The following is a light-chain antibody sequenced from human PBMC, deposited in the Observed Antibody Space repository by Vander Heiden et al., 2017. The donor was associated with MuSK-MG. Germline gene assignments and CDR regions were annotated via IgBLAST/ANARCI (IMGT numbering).Light chain of an antibody. J-gene: IGLJ1*01. CDR2: GNN. Sequence: QSVLTQQPSVSGAPGPRVTISCTGSSFNIGAGYDVHWYQQFPGTAPKRLIYGNNNRPSGVPDRFSGSKSGTSASLAITGLQAEDEADYYCQSYDSSLSDVFGTGTNVTVL. CDR1: SFNIGAGYD. CDR3: QSYDSSLSDV. V-gene: IGLV1-40*01.